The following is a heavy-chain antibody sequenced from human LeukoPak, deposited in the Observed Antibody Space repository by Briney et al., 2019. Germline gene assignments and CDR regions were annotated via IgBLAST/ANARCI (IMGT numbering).Heavy chain of an antibody. CDR3: ARESEYDFWTGSYFDH. Sequence: PGGSLRLSCAASVFTFSSYEMNWVLQAPGKGLEWVSSITSGSSIYYADSVKGRFTISRDNAKNSLYLQMNSLRAEDTAVYYCARESEYDFWTGSYFDHWGQGTLVTVSS. V-gene: IGHV3-69-1*01. CDR2: ITSGSSI. D-gene: IGHD3-3*01. J-gene: IGHJ4*02. CDR1: VFTFSSYE.